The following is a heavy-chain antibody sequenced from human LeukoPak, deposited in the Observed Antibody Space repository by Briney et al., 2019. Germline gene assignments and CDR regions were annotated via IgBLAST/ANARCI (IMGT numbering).Heavy chain of an antibody. CDR3: AKAPGGQWLDFDY. CDR2: ISGSGGST. Sequence: ETLSLTCTVSGGSISSYYWSWVRQAPGKGLEWVSAISGSGGSTYYADSVKGRFTISRDNSKNTLYLQMNSLRAEDTAVYYCAKAPGGQWLDFDYWGQGTLVTVSS. V-gene: IGHV3-23*01. D-gene: IGHD6-19*01. CDR1: GGSISSYY. J-gene: IGHJ4*02.